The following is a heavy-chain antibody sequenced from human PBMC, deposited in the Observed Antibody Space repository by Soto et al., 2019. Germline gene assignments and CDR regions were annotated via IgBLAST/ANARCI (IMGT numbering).Heavy chain of an antibody. CDR2: IYYSGST. CDR3: ARHDYGGFGL. J-gene: IGHJ4*02. Sequence: SETLSLTCTVSGGSISRSSYYWGWIRQPPGKGLEWIGSIYYSGSTYYNPSLKSRVTISVDTSKNQFSLKLSSVTAADTAVCYCARHDYGGFGLWGQGTLVTVSS. D-gene: IGHD4-17*01. CDR1: GGSISRSSYY. V-gene: IGHV4-39*01.